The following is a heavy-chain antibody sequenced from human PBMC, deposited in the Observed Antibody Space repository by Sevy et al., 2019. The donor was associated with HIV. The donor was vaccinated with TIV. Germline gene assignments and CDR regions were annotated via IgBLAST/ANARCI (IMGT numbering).Heavy chain of an antibody. V-gene: IGHV1-2*06. CDR3: ARDGGGGTTNSGMDV. Sequence: GASVKVSCKASGYTFTGDYLHWVRQAPGQGLEWMGRVYPNSGGTNYAQKFQGRVTMTRDTSISTAYMELNRLTSDDTAVYYCARDGGGGTTNSGMDVWGQGTMVTVSS. D-gene: IGHD1-7*01. CDR1: GYTFTGDY. CDR2: VYPNSGGT. J-gene: IGHJ6*02.